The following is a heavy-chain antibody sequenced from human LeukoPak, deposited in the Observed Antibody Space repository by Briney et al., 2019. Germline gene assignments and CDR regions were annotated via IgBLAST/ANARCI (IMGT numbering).Heavy chain of an antibody. V-gene: IGHV3-23*01. CDR2: ISGSGGVT. D-gene: IGHD1-26*01. CDR1: GLTFSNYA. CDR3: AVREGASYSGRFDY. J-gene: IGHJ4*02. Sequence: PGGSLRLSCAASGLTFSNYAMNWVRQAPGKGLEWVSLISGSGGVTFYADSMRGRFTISRDNTKNTLYLQMNSLRAEDTAVYFCAVREGASYSGRFDYWGQGTLVTVSS.